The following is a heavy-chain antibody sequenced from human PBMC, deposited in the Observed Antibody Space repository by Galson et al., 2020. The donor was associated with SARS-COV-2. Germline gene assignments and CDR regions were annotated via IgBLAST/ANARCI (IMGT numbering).Heavy chain of an antibody. CDR2: IFSSEYFDNGGNS. D-gene: IGHD3-3*01. CDR3: ARGNSPCVTIFGILTGTCGMDV. J-gene: IGHJ6*02. V-gene: IGHV4-4*08. CDR1: GGSIIGYY. Sequence: SETLSLTCTVSGGSIIGYYWTWIRQSPGKGLEWIGNIFSSEYFDNGGNSNYNPSLWSHVAISIDTPKNQFSLEVTSVTAADTAVYYCARGNSPCVTIFGILTGTCGMDVWGQGTTVTVSS.